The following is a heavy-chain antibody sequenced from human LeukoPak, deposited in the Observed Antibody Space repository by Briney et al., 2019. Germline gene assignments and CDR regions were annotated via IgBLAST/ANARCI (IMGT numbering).Heavy chain of an antibody. D-gene: IGHD4-17*01. J-gene: IGHJ4*02. Sequence: ASVKVSCKASGGTFSSYAISWVRQAPGQGLEWMGRIIPIFGTANYAQKFQGRVTITTDESTSTACMELSSLRSEDTAVYYCARDAYGDYPFDYWGQGTLVTVSS. CDR1: GGTFSSYA. V-gene: IGHV1-69*05. CDR2: IIPIFGTA. CDR3: ARDAYGDYPFDY.